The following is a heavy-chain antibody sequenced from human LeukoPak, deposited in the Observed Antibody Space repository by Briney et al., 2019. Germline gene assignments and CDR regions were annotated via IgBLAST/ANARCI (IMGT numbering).Heavy chain of an antibody. CDR2: IKQDGSEK. V-gene: IGHV3-7*01. J-gene: IGHJ4*02. Sequence: GGSLRLSCAASGFTFSSYWMSWVRQAPGKGLEWVANIKQDGSEKYYVDAVKGRFTISRDKAKNSLYLQMDSLRAEDTAVYYCARDLRGRSGNYYSNFDYWGQGTLVTVSS. D-gene: IGHD3-10*01. CDR1: GFTFSSYW. CDR3: ARDLRGRSGNYYSNFDY.